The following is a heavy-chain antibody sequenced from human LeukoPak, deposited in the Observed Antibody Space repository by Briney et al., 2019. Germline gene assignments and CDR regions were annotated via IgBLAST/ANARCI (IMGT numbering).Heavy chain of an antibody. CDR3: ARGSYRYTNDD. Sequence: ASVKVSCKASGYTFTSYAMHWVRQAPGQRLEWMGWINAGNGNAKYSQKFQGRVTVTRDTSASTAYMELSSLRPEDTAVYYCARGSYRYTNDDWGQGTLVTVSS. CDR1: GYTFTSYA. CDR2: INAGNGNA. V-gene: IGHV1-3*01. J-gene: IGHJ4*02. D-gene: IGHD3-16*02.